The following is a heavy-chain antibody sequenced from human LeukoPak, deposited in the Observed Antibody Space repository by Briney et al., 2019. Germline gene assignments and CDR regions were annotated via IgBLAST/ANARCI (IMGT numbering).Heavy chain of an antibody. Sequence: ASVKVSCKASGYTFTSYDINWVRQATGQGLEWMGWMNPNSGNTGYAQKFQGRVTMTRNTSISTAYMELSSLRSEDTAVYYCAREPTYYYDSSGYYDWGQGTLVTVSS. V-gene: IGHV1-8*01. CDR2: MNPNSGNT. D-gene: IGHD3-22*01. CDR3: AREPTYYYDSSGYYD. J-gene: IGHJ4*02. CDR1: GYTFTSYD.